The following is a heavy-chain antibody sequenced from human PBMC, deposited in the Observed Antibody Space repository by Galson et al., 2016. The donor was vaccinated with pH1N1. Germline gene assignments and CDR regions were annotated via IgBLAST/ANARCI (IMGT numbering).Heavy chain of an antibody. CDR3: ARRYYFDF. Sequence: SVKVSCKTSGYSVTRYYMHWVRQAPGQGLEWMGIIDPRDGSTTYSPKFQGRITLTRDKSTNSLYMELTTLRPDDTAIYFCARRYYFDFWGQGTRVTVSS. V-gene: IGHV1-46*01. J-gene: IGHJ4*02. D-gene: IGHD3-9*01. CDR2: IDPRDGST. CDR1: GYSVTRYY.